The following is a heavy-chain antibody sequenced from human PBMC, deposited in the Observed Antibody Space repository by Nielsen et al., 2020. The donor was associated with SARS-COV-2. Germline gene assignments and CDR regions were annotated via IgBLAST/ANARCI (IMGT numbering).Heavy chain of an antibody. V-gene: IGHV3-23*01. CDR1: GGSISSSN. J-gene: IGHJ4*02. D-gene: IGHD2-2*01. CDR2: ISGSGGST. CDR3: ARDLAREVVPAAIGY. Sequence: ETLSLTCAVSGGSISSSNWWSWVRQAPGKGLEWVSAISGSGGSTYYADSVKGRFTISRDNSKNTLYLQMNSLRAEDTAVYYCARDLAREVVPAAIGYWGQGTLVTVSS.